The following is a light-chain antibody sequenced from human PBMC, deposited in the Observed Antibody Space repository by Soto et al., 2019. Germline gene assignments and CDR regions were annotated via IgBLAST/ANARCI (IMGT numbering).Light chain of an antibody. CDR2: GAS. CDR3: QQYNNWPGT. V-gene: IGKV3-15*01. J-gene: IGKJ1*01. CDR1: QSVSSN. Sequence: EIVMTQSPATLSVSPGERATLSCRASQSVSSNLSWSQQNPGQAPRLLIYGASTRATGIPARFSGSGSGTEFTLTISSLQSEDFAVYYCQQYNNWPGTFGQGTKVDIK.